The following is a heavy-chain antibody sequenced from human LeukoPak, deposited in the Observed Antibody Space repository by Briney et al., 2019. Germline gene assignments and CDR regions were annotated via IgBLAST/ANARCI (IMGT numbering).Heavy chain of an antibody. CDR3: ASETAAGDYFDY. D-gene: IGHD6-25*01. CDR2: ISYDGSNK. Sequence: PGRSLRLSCAASGFTFSSYGMHWVRQAPGKGLEWVAVISYDGSNKYYADSVKGRFTISRDNSKNTLYLQMNSLRAEDTAVYYCASETAAGDYFDYWGQGTLVTVSS. CDR1: GFTFSSYG. V-gene: IGHV3-30*03. J-gene: IGHJ4*02.